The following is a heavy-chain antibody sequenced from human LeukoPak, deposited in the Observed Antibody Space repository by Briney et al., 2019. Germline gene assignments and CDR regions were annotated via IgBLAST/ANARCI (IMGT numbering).Heavy chain of an antibody. V-gene: IGHV3-30-3*01. J-gene: IGHJ6*02. CDR3: ARDIRQMDYYYYYGMDV. Sequence: TGGSLRLSCAASGFTFSSYAMPWVRQAPGKGLEWVAVISYDGSNKYYADSVKGRFTISRDNSKNTLYLQMNSLRAEDTAVYYCARDIRQMDYYYYYGMDVWGQGTTVTVSS. CDR1: GFTFSSYA. CDR2: ISYDGSNK. D-gene: IGHD2-8*01.